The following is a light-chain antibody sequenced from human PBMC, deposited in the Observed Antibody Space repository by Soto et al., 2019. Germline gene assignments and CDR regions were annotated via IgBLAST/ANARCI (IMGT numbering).Light chain of an antibody. V-gene: IGLV2-14*03. Sequence: QSELTQPASVSGSPGQSITISCTGTSSDVGGYNYVSWYQHHPGKAPKVMIYDVSNRPSGVSNRFSGSKSGNTASLTISGLQAEDEADYYCSSYTISSTLVFGGGTKVTVL. J-gene: IGLJ2*01. CDR1: SSDVGGYNY. CDR2: DVS. CDR3: SSYTISSTLV.